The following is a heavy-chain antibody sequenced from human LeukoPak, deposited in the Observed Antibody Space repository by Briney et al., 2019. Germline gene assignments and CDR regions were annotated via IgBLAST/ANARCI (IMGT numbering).Heavy chain of an antibody. J-gene: IGHJ4*02. Sequence: ASVKVSCKASGYTFTGYYMHWVRQAPGQGLEWMGWINPNSGGTKYAQKFQGRVTMTRDTCISTVYMELSRLRSADTAVYYCARGLRGSPAFDYWGQGTLVTVSS. D-gene: IGHD2-2*01. CDR3: ARGLRGSPAFDY. CDR1: GYTFTGYY. CDR2: INPNSGGT. V-gene: IGHV1-2*02.